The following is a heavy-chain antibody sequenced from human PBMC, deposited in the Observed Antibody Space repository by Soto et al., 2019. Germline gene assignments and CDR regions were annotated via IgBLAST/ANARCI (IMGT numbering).Heavy chain of an antibody. CDR2: IWYDGSNK. D-gene: IGHD6-19*01. V-gene: IGHV3-33*01. J-gene: IGHJ4*02. CDR1: GFTFSSYG. CDR3: ARTNLYSSGWYEVDLGIFDY. Sequence: GGSLRLSCAASGFTFSSYGMHWVRQAPGKGLEWVAVIWYDGSNKYYADSVKGRFTISRDNSKNTLYLQMNSLRAEDTAVYYCARTNLYSSGWYEVDLGIFDYWGQGTLVTVSS.